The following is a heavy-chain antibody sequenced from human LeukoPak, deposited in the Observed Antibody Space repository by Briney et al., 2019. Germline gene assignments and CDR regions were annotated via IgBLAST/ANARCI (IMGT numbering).Heavy chain of an antibody. D-gene: IGHD1-26*01. Sequence: SVTVSCTASGGSSAISWVRQAPGQGLEWMGRIIPIIGIPNYAQKFQGRVTITADKSTSTVYMDLSSLRYEDTAVYYCVRWTSSGCYSGFDHWGQGTLVTVSS. V-gene: IGHV1-69*04. CDR2: IIPIIGIP. J-gene: IGHJ4*02. CDR3: VRWTSSGCYSGFDH. CDR1: GGSSA.